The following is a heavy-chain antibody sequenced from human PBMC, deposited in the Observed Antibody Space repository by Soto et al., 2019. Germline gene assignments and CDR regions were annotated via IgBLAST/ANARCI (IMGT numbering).Heavy chain of an antibody. CDR1: GFTFSSYS. J-gene: IGHJ4*02. CDR3: ATDSVVVVVATDCDY. V-gene: IGHV3-21*01. D-gene: IGHD2-15*01. CDR2: ISSSSSYI. Sequence: PGGSLRLSCAASGFTFSSYSMNWVRQAPGKGLEWVSSISSSSSYIYYADSVKGRFTISRDNAKNSLYLQMNSLRAEDTAVYYCATDSVVVVVATDCDYWGQGTLVIVSS.